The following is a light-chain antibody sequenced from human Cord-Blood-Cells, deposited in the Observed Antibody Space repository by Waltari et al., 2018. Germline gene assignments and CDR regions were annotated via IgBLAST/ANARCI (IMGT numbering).Light chain of an antibody. Sequence: DIQMTQSPSSLSASVGDRVXXTCQASKHISNYLNWYQQKPGKAPKLLIYDASNLETGVPSRFSGSGSGTDFTFTISSLQPEDIATYYCQQYDNLPITFGQGTRLEIK. CDR3: QQYDNLPIT. J-gene: IGKJ5*01. CDR2: DAS. V-gene: IGKV1-33*01. CDR1: KHISNY.